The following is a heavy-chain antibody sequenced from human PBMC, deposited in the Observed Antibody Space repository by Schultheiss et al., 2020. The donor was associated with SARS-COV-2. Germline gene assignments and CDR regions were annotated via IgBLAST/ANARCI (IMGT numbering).Heavy chain of an antibody. V-gene: IGHV4-59*01. CDR1: GDSISSYY. CDR3: AGAPGHSSAFDY. CDR2: IYYSGYP. J-gene: IGHJ4*02. Sequence: SQTLSLTCTVSGDSISSYYWSWIRQPPGKGLEWIGYIYYSGYPNYNPSLKSRVTMSVDTSKSQFSLQLNSVTAADTAVYYCAGAPGHSSAFDYWGQGTLVTVSS. D-gene: IGHD6-19*01.